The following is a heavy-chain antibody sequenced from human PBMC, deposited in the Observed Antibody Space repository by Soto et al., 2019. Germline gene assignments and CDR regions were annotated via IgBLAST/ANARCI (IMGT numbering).Heavy chain of an antibody. D-gene: IGHD3-10*01. CDR3: ARDTRSFGDWFDP. CDR2: IYYSGST. Sequence: PSETLSLTCTVSGGSVSGGSYYWSWIRQPPGKGLEWIGYIYYSGSTNYNPSLKSRVTISVDTSKNQFSLKLSSVTAADTAVYYCARDTRSFGDWFDPWGQGTLVTVSS. V-gene: IGHV4-61*01. J-gene: IGHJ5*02. CDR1: GGSVSGGSYY.